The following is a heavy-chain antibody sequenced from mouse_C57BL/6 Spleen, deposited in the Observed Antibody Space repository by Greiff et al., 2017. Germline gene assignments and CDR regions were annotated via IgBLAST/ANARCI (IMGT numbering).Heavy chain of an antibody. CDR3: ALITTVVAPYFDY. CDR2: IDPEDGET. CDR1: GFNIKDYY. Sequence: VQLKESGAELVKPGASVKLSCTASGFNIKDYYMHWVKQRTEQGLEWIGRIDPEDGETKYAPKFQGKATITADTSSNTAYLQLSSLTSEDTAVYYCALITTVVAPYFDYWGQGTTLTVSS. D-gene: IGHD1-1*01. V-gene: IGHV14-2*01. J-gene: IGHJ2*01.